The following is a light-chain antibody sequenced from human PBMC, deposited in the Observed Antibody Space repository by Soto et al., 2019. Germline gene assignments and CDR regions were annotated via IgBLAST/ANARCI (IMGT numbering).Light chain of an antibody. CDR3: SAYTTTSTLDV. CDR1: SSDVGAYNR. Sequence: QSALTQPASVSGSLGQSITISCTGTSSDVGAYNRVSWYRQHPGKAPELMIYDVSNRPSGVSNRFSGSKSGNTASLTISGLQAEDEADYYCSAYTTTSTLDVFGTGTKLTVL. J-gene: IGLJ1*01. CDR2: DVS. V-gene: IGLV2-14*01.